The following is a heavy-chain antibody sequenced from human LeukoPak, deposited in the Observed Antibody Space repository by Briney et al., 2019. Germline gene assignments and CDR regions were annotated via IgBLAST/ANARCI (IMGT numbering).Heavy chain of an antibody. CDR2: ISVSGSTT. CDR1: GFTFSSFA. V-gene: IGHV3-23*01. Sequence: GGSLRLSCAASGFTFSSFAMSWVRQAPGKGLECVSTISVSGSTTYYADSVKGRFTISRDSSKNTLYLHMKSVRAEATAVYYCAKGRRFLEWLLLDSWGQGILVTATS. D-gene: IGHD3-3*01. CDR3: AKGRRFLEWLLLDS. J-gene: IGHJ4*02.